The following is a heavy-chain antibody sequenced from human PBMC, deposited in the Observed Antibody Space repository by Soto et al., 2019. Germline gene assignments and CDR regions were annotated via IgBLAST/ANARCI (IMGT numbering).Heavy chain of an antibody. J-gene: IGHJ6*02. CDR2: ISYDGSNK. V-gene: IGHV3-30-3*01. Sequence: GGSLRLSCAASGFTFSSYAMHWVRQAPGKGLEWVAVISYDGSNKYYADSVKGRFTISRDNSKNTLYLQMNSLRAEDTAVYYCARDLLLWFGELLTRYYYYGMDAWGQGTTVTVYS. D-gene: IGHD3-10*01. CDR3: ARDLLLWFGELLTRYYYYGMDA. CDR1: GFTFSSYA.